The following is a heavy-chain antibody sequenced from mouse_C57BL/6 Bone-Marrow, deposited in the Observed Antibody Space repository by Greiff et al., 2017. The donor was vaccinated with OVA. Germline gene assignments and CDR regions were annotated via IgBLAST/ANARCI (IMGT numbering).Heavy chain of an antibody. CDR3: ARRPTVVPDYFDC. CDR2: ISSGSSTI. Sequence: EVQLVESGGGLVKPGGSLKLSCAASGFTFSDYGMHWVRQAPEKGLEWVAYISSGSSTIYYADTVKGRFTISRDNAKNTLFLQMTSLRSEDTAMYYCARRPTVVPDYFDCWGQGTTLTVSS. D-gene: IGHD1-1*01. J-gene: IGHJ2*01. V-gene: IGHV5-17*01. CDR1: GFTFSDYG.